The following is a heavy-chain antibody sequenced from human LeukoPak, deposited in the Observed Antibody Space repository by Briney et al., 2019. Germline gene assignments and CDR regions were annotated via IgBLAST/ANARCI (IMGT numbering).Heavy chain of an antibody. CDR2: ISSSSSTI. CDR1: GFTFSSYS. D-gene: IGHD3-10*02. Sequence: GGSLRLSCAASGFTFSSYSMNWVRQAPGRGLEWVSYISSSSSTIYYSDSVKGRFTISRDNAKNSLYLQMNSLRAEDTAVYYCAELGITMIGGVWGKGTTVAISS. CDR3: AELGITMIGGV. V-gene: IGHV3-48*04. J-gene: IGHJ6*04.